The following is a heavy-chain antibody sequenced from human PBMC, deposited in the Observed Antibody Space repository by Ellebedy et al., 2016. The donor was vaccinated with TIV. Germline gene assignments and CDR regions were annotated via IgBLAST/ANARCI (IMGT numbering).Heavy chain of an antibody. CDR3: VKDFTDFEPRRWSLDV. D-gene: IGHD1-14*01. CDR2: ISGTGTTT. CDR1: GFTFSSYA. Sequence: GESLKISCAASGFTFSSYALSWFRQAPGKGLEWVSTISGTGTTTYYADSVKGRFTISRDNSKNTLYLQVNSLRPEDSAVYHCVKDFTDFEPRRWSLDVWGKGTTVTVSS. V-gene: IGHV3-23*01. J-gene: IGHJ6*04.